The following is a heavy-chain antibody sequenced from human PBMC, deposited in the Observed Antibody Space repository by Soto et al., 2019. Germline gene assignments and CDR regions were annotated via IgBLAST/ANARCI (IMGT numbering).Heavy chain of an antibody. J-gene: IGHJ4*02. V-gene: IGHV3-21*01. Sequence: GGSLRLSCAASGFTFSTYSMNWVRQAPGKGLEWVSSISGSGNYTHYADFLRGRFTISRDNAKTSLYLQMNSLRAEDTAVYYCAREGINNYNEYYFDSWGQGAVVTVSS. D-gene: IGHD4-4*01. CDR2: ISGSGNYT. CDR3: AREGINNYNEYYFDS. CDR1: GFTFSTYS.